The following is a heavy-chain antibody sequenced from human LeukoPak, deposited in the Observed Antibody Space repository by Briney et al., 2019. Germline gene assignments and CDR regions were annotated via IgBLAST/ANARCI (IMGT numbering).Heavy chain of an antibody. Sequence: GGSLRLSCAASGFTFSSYGLHWVRQAPGKGLEWVAVMWYDGSNKYYADSVKGRFTISRDNSKSTLYLQMNSLRAEDTAVYYCSKDRDAFDIWGQGTMVTVSS. CDR2: MWYDGSNK. CDR3: SKDRDAFDI. V-gene: IGHV3-30*02. CDR1: GFTFSSYG. J-gene: IGHJ3*02.